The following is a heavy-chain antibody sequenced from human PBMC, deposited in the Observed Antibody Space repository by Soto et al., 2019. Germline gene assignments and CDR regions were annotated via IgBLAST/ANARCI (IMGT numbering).Heavy chain of an antibody. V-gene: IGHV3-11*06. CDR2: ISSSSSYI. CDR3: ARGGDYDFWSGYYSRYGMDV. D-gene: IGHD3-3*01. Sequence: QVQLVESGGGLVKPGGSLRLSCAASGFTFSDYYMSWIRQAPGKGLEWVSYISSSSSYIYYADSVKGRFTISRDNAKNSLYLQMNSLRAEDTAVHYCARGGDYDFWSGYYSRYGMDVWGQGTTVTVSS. CDR1: GFTFSDYY. J-gene: IGHJ6*02.